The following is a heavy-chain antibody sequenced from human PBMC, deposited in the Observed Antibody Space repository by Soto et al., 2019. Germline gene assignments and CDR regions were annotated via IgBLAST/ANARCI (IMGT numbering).Heavy chain of an antibody. J-gene: IGHJ6*02. CDR2: IYYSGST. Sequence: QVQLQESGPGLVKPSQTLSLTCTVSGGSISSGGYYWSWIRQHPGKGLEWIGYIYYSGSTYYNPSLKRRVTISVDTSKNQFSLKLSSVTAADTAVYYCAGDSSAPDYYYGMDVWGQGTTVTVSS. CDR1: GGSISSGGYY. V-gene: IGHV4-31*03. D-gene: IGHD3-22*01. CDR3: AGDSSAPDYYYGMDV.